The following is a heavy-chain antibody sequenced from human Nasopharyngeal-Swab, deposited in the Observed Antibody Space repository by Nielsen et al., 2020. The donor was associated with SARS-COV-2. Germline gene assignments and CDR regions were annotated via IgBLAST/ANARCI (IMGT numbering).Heavy chain of an antibody. CDR1: GFTFSSYA. V-gene: IGHV3-23*01. Sequence: GESLKISCAASGFTFSSYAMSWVRQAPGKGLEWVSAISGSGGSTYYADSVKGRFTISRDNYKNTLYLQMNSLRAEDTAVYYCAKDRPRIAVAGSNRRGFGYWGQGTLVTVSS. CDR2: ISGSGGST. D-gene: IGHD6-19*01. CDR3: AKDRPRIAVAGSNRRGFGY. J-gene: IGHJ4*02.